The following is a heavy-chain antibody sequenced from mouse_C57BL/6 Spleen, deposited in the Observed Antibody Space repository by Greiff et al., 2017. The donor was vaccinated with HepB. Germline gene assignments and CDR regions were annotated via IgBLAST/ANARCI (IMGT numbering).Heavy chain of an antibody. D-gene: IGHD1-1*01. CDR2: IDPETGGT. V-gene: IGHV1-15*01. CDR3: TRSSATVVATWKIFDY. J-gene: IGHJ2*01. CDR1: GYTFTDYE. Sequence: VQLQQSGAELVRPGASVTLSCKASGYTFTDYEMHWVKQTPVHGLEWIGAIDPETGGTAYNQKFKGKAILTADKSSSTAYMELRSLTSEDSAVYDCTRSSATVVATWKIFDYWGQGTTLTVSS.